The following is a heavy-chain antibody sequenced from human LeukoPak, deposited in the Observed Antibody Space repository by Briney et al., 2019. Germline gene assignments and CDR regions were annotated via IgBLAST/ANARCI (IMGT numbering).Heavy chain of an antibody. CDR1: GGSISSYY. V-gene: IGHV4-59*01. Sequence: SETLSLTCTVSGGSISSYYWSWIRQPPGKGLEWIGYIYYSGSTNYNPSLKSRVTISVDTSKNQFSLKLSSVTAADTAVYYCARDKRTPDLWGRGTLATVFS. J-gene: IGHJ2*01. CDR3: ARDKRTPDL. CDR2: IYYSGST.